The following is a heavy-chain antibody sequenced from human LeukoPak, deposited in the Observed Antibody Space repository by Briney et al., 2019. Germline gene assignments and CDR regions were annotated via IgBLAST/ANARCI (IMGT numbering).Heavy chain of an antibody. J-gene: IGHJ6*03. CDR3: ARDSHYYDSSGYDYYYYYMDV. D-gene: IGHD3-22*01. Sequence: GRSERLSCAASGFTFSSYAMHWVRQAPGKGLEWVAVISYDGSNKYYADSVKGRFAISRDNSKNTLYLQMNSLRAEDTAVYYCARDSHYYDSSGYDYYYYYMDVWGKGTTVTVSS. CDR1: GFTFSSYA. CDR2: ISYDGSNK. V-gene: IGHV3-30*09.